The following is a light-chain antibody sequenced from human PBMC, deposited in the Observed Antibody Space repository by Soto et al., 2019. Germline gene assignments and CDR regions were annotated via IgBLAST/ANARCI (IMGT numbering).Light chain of an antibody. CDR3: QQRADWPLS. CDR2: DVY. Sequence: EILLTQSPAALSLSPGERGTLSCRASQSVGNSLAWYQQKPGQAPRLLIYDVYSKPLGIPARFTGSGSGTDFTLTISGLQPEDFAVYYCQQRADWPLSFGGGTKVEVK. V-gene: IGKV3-11*01. CDR1: QSVGNS. J-gene: IGKJ4*01.